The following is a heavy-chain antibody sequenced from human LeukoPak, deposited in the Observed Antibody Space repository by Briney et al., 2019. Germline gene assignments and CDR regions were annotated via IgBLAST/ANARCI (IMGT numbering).Heavy chain of an antibody. CDR1: GYTFTSYG. Sequence: ASVKVSCKASGYTFTSYGISWVRQAPGQGLEWMGWISAYNGNTNYAQKLQGRVTMTTDTSTSTAYMELRSLRSDDTAVYYCARGRHITMVRGVLDYWGQGTLVTVSS. V-gene: IGHV1-18*01. CDR2: ISAYNGNT. D-gene: IGHD3-10*01. CDR3: ARGRHITMVRGVLDY. J-gene: IGHJ4*02.